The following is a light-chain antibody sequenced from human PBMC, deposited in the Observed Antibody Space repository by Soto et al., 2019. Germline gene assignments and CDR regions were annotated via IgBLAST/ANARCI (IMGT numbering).Light chain of an antibody. J-gene: IGLJ1*01. CDR2: DVS. CDR3: CSYAGSPRYV. Sequence: QSALTQPRSVSGSPGQSVTISCTGTSSDVGLYNYVSWYQQHPGKAPKVMIYDVSERPSGVPDRFSGSKSGDTASLTISGLHAEDEADYYCCSYAGSPRYVFGTGTKLTVL. CDR1: SSDVGLYNY. V-gene: IGLV2-11*01.